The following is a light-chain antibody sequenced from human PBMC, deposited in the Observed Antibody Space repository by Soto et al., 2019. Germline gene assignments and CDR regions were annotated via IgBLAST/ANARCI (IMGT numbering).Light chain of an antibody. V-gene: IGLV2-14*01. CDR3: TSSTSGSLYV. J-gene: IGLJ1*01. Sequence: QSVLTQAASVSGSPGQSITISCTGTSSDDGGYNYVSWYQQFPGKVPKLLIYNVSNRPSGVSNRFSGSKSGNTASLTISGLQAEDEADYFCTSSTSGSLYVFGTGTKLTVL. CDR2: NVS. CDR1: SSDDGGYNY.